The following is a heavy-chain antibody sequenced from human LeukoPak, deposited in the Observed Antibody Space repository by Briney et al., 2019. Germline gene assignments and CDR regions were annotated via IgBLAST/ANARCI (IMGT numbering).Heavy chain of an antibody. D-gene: IGHD3-10*01. V-gene: IGHV3-30*02. CDR1: GFTFSSYG. J-gene: IGHJ6*03. CDR3: AKDRVRGVIPHYYHYYMDV. CDR2: IRYDGSNK. Sequence: GGSLRLSCAASGFTFSSYGMHWVRQAPGKGLEWVAFIRYDGSNKYYADSVKGRFTISRDNSKNTLYLQMNSLRAEDTAVYYCAKDRVRGVIPHYYHYYMDVWGKGTTVTVSS.